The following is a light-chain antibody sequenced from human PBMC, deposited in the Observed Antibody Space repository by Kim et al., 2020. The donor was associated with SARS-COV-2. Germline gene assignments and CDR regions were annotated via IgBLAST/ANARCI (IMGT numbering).Light chain of an antibody. V-gene: IGLV1-44*01. CDR3: ETRDDSLNAVV. J-gene: IGLJ2*01. Sequence: QSVLTQPPSASGTPGQRVTISCSGGSSNIGANSVNWYQQLPGTAPKLLMYGNNQRPSGVPARFSGSKSGTSASLAISGLQGDDEADYYCETRDDSLNAVVFGGGTQLTVL. CDR2: GNN. CDR1: SSNIGANS.